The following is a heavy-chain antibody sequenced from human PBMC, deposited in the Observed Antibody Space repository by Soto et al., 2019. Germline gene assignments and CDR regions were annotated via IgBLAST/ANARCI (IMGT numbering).Heavy chain of an antibody. D-gene: IGHD6-13*01. Sequence: QVQLVQSGAEVKKPGASVKVSCKASGYTFTSYGISWVRQAPGQGLEWMGWISAYNGNTNYAQKLQGRVTMTTDTATRTAFMERGSLRSDDTAVYYCARDQGVIMSSSWYEVAAYGGQGTLVTVSS. CDR2: ISAYNGNT. CDR1: GYTFTSYG. CDR3: ARDQGVIMSSSWYEVAAY. V-gene: IGHV1-18*01. J-gene: IGHJ4*02.